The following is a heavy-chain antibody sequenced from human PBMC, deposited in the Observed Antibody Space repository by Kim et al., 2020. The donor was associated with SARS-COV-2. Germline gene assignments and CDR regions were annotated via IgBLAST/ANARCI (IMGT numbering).Heavy chain of an antibody. J-gene: IGHJ4*02. Sequence: GGSLRLSCAASGFTLSSYSMNWVRQAPGKGLEWVSYISSSGTTMYYADSVKGRFTISRDSAKNSLYLQMDSLRAEDTAVYYCARELWYALGYWGQGTLVTVSS. CDR1: GFTLSSYS. CDR2: ISSSGTTM. D-gene: IGHD3-10*01. CDR3: ARELWYALGY. V-gene: IGHV3-48*04.